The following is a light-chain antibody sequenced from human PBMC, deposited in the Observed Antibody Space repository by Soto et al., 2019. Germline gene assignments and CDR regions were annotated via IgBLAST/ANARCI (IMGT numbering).Light chain of an antibody. CDR2: EVS. V-gene: IGLV2-14*01. CDR1: SSDVGAYNF. Sequence: QSALTQPASVSGSPGQSITISCTGTSSDVGAYNFVSWYQQFPGKAPKLMIYEVSNRPSGVSDRFSGSKSGNTASLTISGLQPEDEADYYCSSYTTSGTPYVFGTGTKLTVL. CDR3: SSYTTSGTPYV. J-gene: IGLJ1*01.